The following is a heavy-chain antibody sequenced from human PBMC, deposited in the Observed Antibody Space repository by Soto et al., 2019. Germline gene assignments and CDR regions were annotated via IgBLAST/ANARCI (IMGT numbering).Heavy chain of an antibody. V-gene: IGHV3-30*18. CDR2: TSYDGSGG. D-gene: IGHD6-19*01. J-gene: IGHJ6*02. Sequence: QVQLVESGGGVVQPGRSLRLSCAASGFTFSRYGMHWVRQAPGEGLEWVSLTSYDGSGGWYADSVKGRFTISRDNSKNTLYLQMNSVRAEDTAVYYCAKGYEISPPMASGWYSNYYYGMDVWGQGTTVTVS. CDR1: GFTFSRYG. CDR3: AKGYEISPPMASGWYSNYYYGMDV.